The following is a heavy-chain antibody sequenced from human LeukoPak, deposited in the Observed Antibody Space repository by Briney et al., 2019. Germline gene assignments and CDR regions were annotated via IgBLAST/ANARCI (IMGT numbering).Heavy chain of an antibody. J-gene: IGHJ6*03. Sequence: SGPTLVKPSETLSLTCAVSGGSIDRQHWSWIRQPPGRGLEWTGLISYSGSTYYNPSLESRVTISRDTSRNHFSLKLSSVTAADTAVYYCTRDRNGGDYYYLDVWGKGTTVTVSS. CDR2: ISYSGST. V-gene: IGHV4-59*11. CDR3: TRDRNGGDYYYLDV. D-gene: IGHD3-16*01. CDR1: GGSIDRQH.